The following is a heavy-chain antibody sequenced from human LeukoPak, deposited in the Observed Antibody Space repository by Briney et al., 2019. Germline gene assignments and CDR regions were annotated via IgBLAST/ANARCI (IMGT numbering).Heavy chain of an antibody. CDR1: GYTFIDYY. V-gene: IGHV1-2*02. D-gene: IGHD3-10*01. CDR2: VNPNSGGT. Sequence: ASVKVSCKAFGYTFIDYYIHWVRQAPGHRLEWMGWVNPNSGGTYYAQKFQGRVTFSRDTSISTAYMEVSRLRSDDTAVYYCARLVRPQSYFDYWGQGALVTVSS. CDR3: ARLVRPQSYFDY. J-gene: IGHJ4*02.